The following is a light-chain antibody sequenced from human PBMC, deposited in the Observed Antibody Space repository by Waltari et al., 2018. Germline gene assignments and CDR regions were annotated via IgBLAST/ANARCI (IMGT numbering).Light chain of an antibody. V-gene: IGKV3-20*01. Sequence: EIVLTQSPGTLSLSPGARATLSCRATESVPANYLAWYQQNPGQAPSLLISGASSRATGIPDRFSGRGSGTDFTLTMARLEPEDFAIYYCQQYGETPWTFGQGTKVDLK. CDR1: ESVPANY. CDR2: GAS. J-gene: IGKJ1*01. CDR3: QQYGETPWT.